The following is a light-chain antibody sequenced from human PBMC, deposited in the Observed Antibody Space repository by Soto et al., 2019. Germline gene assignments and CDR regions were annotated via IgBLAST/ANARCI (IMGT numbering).Light chain of an antibody. CDR1: QDISTW. CDR2: TAS. J-gene: IGKJ2*01. Sequence: DIQMTQSPSFVSASVGDRVTITCRASQDISTWLAWYQQKPGRAPNLLIYTASSLQSGVPSRFSGSGSGTDFTLTISSLQPXXXAXXXXXXXNSFPYTFGQGTKLEIK. V-gene: IGKV1-12*01. CDR3: XXXNSFPYT.